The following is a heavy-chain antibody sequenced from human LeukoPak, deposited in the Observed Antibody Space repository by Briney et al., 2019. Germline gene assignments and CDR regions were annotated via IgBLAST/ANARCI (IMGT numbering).Heavy chain of an antibody. CDR1: GFTFSSYG. CDR3: ARENPTYVGHNAFDI. J-gene: IGHJ3*02. Sequence: GRSLRLSCAASGFTFSSYGMHWVRQAPGKGLEWVAVIWYDGSNKYYADSVKGRFTISRDNSQNTLYLQMNSLRAEDTAVYYCARENPTYVGHNAFDIWGQGTMVTVSS. D-gene: IGHD2/OR15-2a*01. V-gene: IGHV3-33*01. CDR2: IWYDGSNK.